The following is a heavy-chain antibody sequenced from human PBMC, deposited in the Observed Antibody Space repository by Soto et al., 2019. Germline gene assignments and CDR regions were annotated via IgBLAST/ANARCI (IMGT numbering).Heavy chain of an antibody. J-gene: IGHJ3*02. CDR1: GYTFTSYG. Sequence: ASVKVSCKASGYTFTSYGISWVRQAPGQGLEWMGWISAYNGNTNCAQKLQGRVTMTTDTSTSTAYMELRSLRSDDTAVYYCARVIAVAGHDAFDIWGQGTMVTVSS. V-gene: IGHV1-18*01. CDR2: ISAYNGNT. D-gene: IGHD6-19*01. CDR3: ARVIAVAGHDAFDI.